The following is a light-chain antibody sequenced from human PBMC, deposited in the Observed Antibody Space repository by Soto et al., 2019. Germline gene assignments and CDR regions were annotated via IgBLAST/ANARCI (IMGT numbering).Light chain of an antibody. V-gene: IGKV3-15*01. Sequence: EVVVTQSPDTLSVSPGESATLFCRTSQSFSTNLAWYHQGPGQAPRLLISRAVTRATGVSASFTGRGFGTEFTLTISNLQCEDLGFYYCQQYHYWPPRAFGQGTRVDIK. J-gene: IGKJ1*01. CDR1: QSFSTN. CDR2: RAV. CDR3: QQYHYWPPRA.